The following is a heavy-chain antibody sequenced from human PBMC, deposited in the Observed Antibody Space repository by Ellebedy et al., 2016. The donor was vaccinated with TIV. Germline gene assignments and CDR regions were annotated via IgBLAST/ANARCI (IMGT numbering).Heavy chain of an antibody. CDR2: ISAYTGYT. CDR3: ARDMVQGMVATYVWFDY. CDR1: GYTFTSYG. Sequence: ASVKVSCKASGYTFTSYGISWVRQAPGQGLEWMAWISAYTGYTSYAQKFQGRVTMTTDTSTSTAYMELRSLRSDDSAVYYCARDMVQGMVATYVWFDYWGQGTQVTVSS. D-gene: IGHD5-12*01. V-gene: IGHV1-18*01. J-gene: IGHJ4*02.